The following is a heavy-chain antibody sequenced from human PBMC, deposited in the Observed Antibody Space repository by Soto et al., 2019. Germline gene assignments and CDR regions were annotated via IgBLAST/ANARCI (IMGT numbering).Heavy chain of an antibody. CDR3: ARHLAAGDS. CDR2: VNPTGGST. D-gene: IGHD6-25*01. Sequence: QVQLVQSGAEVMKPGASVRVSCKASGYTFTSYYIHWVRQAPGQGLEWMAIVNPTGGSTNYAQKFQGRVTVTFDTSTSTVLMELNSLRYEDTAVYYCARHLAAGDSWGQGTLVTVSS. V-gene: IGHV1-46*03. CDR1: GYTFTSYY. J-gene: IGHJ4*02.